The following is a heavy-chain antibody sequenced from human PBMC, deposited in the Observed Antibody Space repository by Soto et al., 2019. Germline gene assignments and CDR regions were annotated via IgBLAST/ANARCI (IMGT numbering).Heavy chain of an antibody. J-gene: IGHJ6*02. CDR1: GFTLRSYW. CDR3: ARGGEQPDPGDYYYGMDV. D-gene: IGHD3-16*01. Sequence: EVQLVESGGGLVQPGGSLRLSCAASGFTLRSYWMHWVRQAPGKGLVWVSRINSDGSSISYADSVKGRFTISRDNAKNTXXLQMKSLRAEDTAVYYCARGGEQPDPGDYYYGMDVWGQGTTVTVSS. CDR2: INSDGSSI. V-gene: IGHV3-74*01.